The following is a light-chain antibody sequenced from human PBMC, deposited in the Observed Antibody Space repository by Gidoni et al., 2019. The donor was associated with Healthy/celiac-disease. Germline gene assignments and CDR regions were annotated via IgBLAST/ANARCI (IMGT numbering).Light chain of an antibody. CDR3: QQSYSTSFT. CDR2: AAS. CDR1: QSISSY. Sequence: DIQMTQSPSSLSASVGDRVTITCRASQSISSYLNWYQQKPGKAPKLLIYAASSLQSGVPSRFSGSGSGTDFTLTISSLQPEDFATYYWQQSYSTSFTFDPGTKVDIK. V-gene: IGKV1-39*01. J-gene: IGKJ3*01.